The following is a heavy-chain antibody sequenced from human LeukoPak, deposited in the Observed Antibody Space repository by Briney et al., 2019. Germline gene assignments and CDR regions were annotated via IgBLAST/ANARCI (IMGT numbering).Heavy chain of an antibody. J-gene: IGHJ3*02. V-gene: IGHV1-18*01. D-gene: IGHD6-13*01. CDR2: ISAYNGNT. CDR1: GGTFSSYA. Sequence: ASVKVSCKASGGTFSSYAISWVRQAPGQGLEWMGWISAYNGNTNYAQKLQGRVTMTTDTSTSTAYMELRNLRSDDTAVYYCARCQRQLPDAFDIWGQGTLVTVSS. CDR3: ARCQRQLPDAFDI.